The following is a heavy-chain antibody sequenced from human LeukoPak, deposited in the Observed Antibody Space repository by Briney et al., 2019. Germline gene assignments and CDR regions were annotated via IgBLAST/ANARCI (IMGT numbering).Heavy chain of an antibody. Sequence: ASVKVSCRASGYTSTSPDINWVRQATGRGLEWLGWMNPRDNTGYAQKFQGRVTLTRDKSINTAYMELSSLRSEDTAVYYCARYTQHYGFDIWGQGTMVTVSA. CDR2: MNPRDNT. CDR1: GYTSTSPD. V-gene: IGHV1-8*01. J-gene: IGHJ3*02. CDR3: ARYTQHYGFDI. D-gene: IGHD3-3*02.